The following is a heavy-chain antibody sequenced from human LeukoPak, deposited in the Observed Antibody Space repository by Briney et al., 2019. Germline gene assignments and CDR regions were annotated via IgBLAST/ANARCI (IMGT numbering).Heavy chain of an antibody. CDR2: ISYDGSHK. CDR1: GFTFNYYG. CDR3: AKDRQQLVIHNAFDI. Sequence: GGSLRLSCAASGFTFNYYGVHWVRQAPGKGLEWVAVISYDGSHKYYADSVKGRFTISRDNSKNTMYLQMNSLRAEDTAVYYCAKDRQQLVIHNAFDIWGQGTMATVSS. V-gene: IGHV3-30*18. J-gene: IGHJ3*02. D-gene: IGHD6-13*01.